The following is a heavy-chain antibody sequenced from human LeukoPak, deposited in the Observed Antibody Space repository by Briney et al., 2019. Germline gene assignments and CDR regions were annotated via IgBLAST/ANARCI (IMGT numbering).Heavy chain of an antibody. J-gene: IGHJ4*02. CDR3: ARDSSGYSYGSPFDY. D-gene: IGHD5-18*01. CDR1: GYTFTGYY. CDR2: INPNSGGT. V-gene: IGHV1-2*02. Sequence: ASVKVSCKASGYTFTGYYMHWVRQAPGQGLEWMGWINPNSGGTNYAQKFQGRVTMTRDTSISTAYMELSRLRSDDTAVDYCARDSSGYSYGSPFDYWGQGTLVTVSS.